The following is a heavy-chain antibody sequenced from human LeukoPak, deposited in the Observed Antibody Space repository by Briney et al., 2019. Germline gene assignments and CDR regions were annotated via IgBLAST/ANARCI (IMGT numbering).Heavy chain of an antibody. CDR3: ASIVIGWNYVGN. J-gene: IGHJ4*02. Sequence: SETLSLTCTVSGDSVSSGSYYWRWIRQPPGTGLEWIGYIYYSGNTNYNPSLKSRVTISVDTSKNQFSLKLSSVTAADTAVYYCASIVIGWNYVGNWGQGTLVTVSS. CDR2: IYYSGNT. D-gene: IGHD1-7*01. CDR1: GDSVSSGSYY. V-gene: IGHV4-61*01.